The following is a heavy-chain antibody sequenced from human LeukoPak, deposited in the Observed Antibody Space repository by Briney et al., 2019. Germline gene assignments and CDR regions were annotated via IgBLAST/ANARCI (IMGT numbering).Heavy chain of an antibody. V-gene: IGHV1-2*02. CDR3: ARAVPYYCATTTTCPLDY. CDR1: GYTFTASC. Sequence: AASVKVSCKASGYTFTASCIHWVRQAPGQGLEWMGWIIPDSGATNSAQKFQGRVTMTGDTSVSTVYMELSGLTSDDTAVYYCARAVPYYCATTTTCPLDYWGQGTLVTVSS. J-gene: IGHJ4*02. CDR2: IIPDSGAT. D-gene: IGHD2/OR15-2a*01.